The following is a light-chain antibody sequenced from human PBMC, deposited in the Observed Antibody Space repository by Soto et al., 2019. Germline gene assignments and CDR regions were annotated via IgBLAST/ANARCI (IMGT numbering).Light chain of an antibody. CDR3: QVWDSSSEHVV. CDR1: NIGSKS. V-gene: IGLV3-21*04. CDR2: YDS. Sequence: SYELTQPPSGSGAPGKTARITCGGNNIGSKSVHWYQQKPGQAPVLVIYYDSDRPSGIPERFSGSNSGNTATLTISRVEAGDEADYYCQVWDSSSEHVVFGGGTKLTVL. J-gene: IGLJ2*01.